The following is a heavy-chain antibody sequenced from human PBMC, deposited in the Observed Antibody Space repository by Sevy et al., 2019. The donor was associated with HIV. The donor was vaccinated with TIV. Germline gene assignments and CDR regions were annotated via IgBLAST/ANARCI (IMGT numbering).Heavy chain of an antibody. CDR3: AKDVYDSSGYYPMGAFDI. CDR1: GFTFSSYW. J-gene: IGHJ3*02. V-gene: IGHV3-23*01. Sequence: GGSLRLSCAASGFTFSSYWMSWVRQAPGKGLEWVSGVSGSGATTLYADSVKGRFSISRDNSKNTLYLQINSLRAEDTAVYYCAKDVYDSSGYYPMGAFDIWGQGTIVTVSS. CDR2: VSGSGATT. D-gene: IGHD3-22*01.